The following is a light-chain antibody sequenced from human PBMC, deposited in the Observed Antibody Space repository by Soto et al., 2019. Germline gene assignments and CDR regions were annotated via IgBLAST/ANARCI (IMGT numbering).Light chain of an antibody. CDR1: QSVDTN. CDR2: GAS. CDR3: QHYKNWPRT. J-gene: IGKJ1*01. V-gene: IGKV3-15*01. Sequence: ETLMTQSAATLSVSPGERVTLSCRASQSVDTNLAWYQQKPGQAPRLLIYGASTRVTGIPARFSGGGFGTDFTLASSSLQSEDFAVYYCQHYKNWPRTFGQGTKVEI.